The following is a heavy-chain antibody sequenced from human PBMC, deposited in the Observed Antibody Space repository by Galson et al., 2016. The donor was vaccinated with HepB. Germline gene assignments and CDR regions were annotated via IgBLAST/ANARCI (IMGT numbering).Heavy chain of an antibody. D-gene: IGHD4-17*01. CDR2: IKQDGGDK. V-gene: IGHV3-7*01. CDR3: ATRLTSVTSLRY. Sequence: SLRLSCAASGFTFTNYWMNWVRQAPGKGLEWVANIKQDGGDKSYVDSVKGRFTISRDNTEHSVYLQMDSLRAEETAVYYCATRLTSVTSLRYWGQGTLVTVSS. J-gene: IGHJ4*02. CDR1: GFTFTNYW.